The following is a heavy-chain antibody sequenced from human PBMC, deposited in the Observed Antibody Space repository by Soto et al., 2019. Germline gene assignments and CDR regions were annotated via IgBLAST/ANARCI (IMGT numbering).Heavy chain of an antibody. CDR2: IWYDGSNK. V-gene: IGHV3-33*01. J-gene: IGHJ6*02. CDR1: GFTFSSYG. D-gene: IGHD3-10*01. CDR3: AIDRLDYYGSGSYYNANYGMDV. Sequence: QVQLVESGGGVVQPGRSLRLSCAASGFTFSSYGMHWVRQAPGKGLEWVAVIWYDGSNKYYADSVKGRFTISRDNSKNTLYLQMNSLRAEDTAVYYCAIDRLDYYGSGSYYNANYGMDVWGQGTTVTVSS.